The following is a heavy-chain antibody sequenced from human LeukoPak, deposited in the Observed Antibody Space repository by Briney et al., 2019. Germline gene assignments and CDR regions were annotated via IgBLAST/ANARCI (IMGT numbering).Heavy chain of an antibody. J-gene: IGHJ4*02. CDR2: IIPIFGTA. CDR3: ARCYGSGSYYPLDY. V-gene: IGHV1-69*13. D-gene: IGHD3-10*01. CDR1: GYTFTGYY. Sequence: SVKVSCKASGYTFTGYYMHWVRQAPGQGLEWMGGIIPIFGTANYAQKFQGRVTITADESTSTAYMELSSLRSEDTAVYYCARCYGSGSYYPLDYWGQGTLVTVSS.